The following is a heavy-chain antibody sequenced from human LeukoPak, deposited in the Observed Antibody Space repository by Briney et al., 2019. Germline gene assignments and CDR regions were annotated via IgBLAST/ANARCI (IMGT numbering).Heavy chain of an antibody. Sequence: SETLSLTCTVSGDSVNRSSYFWGWIRQPPGKGLEWIGSIYYSGNTYYNPSLNSRVTISVDTSKNQFSLRLSSVTAADTTVYYCAGQEASISTFDYWGQGTLVTVSS. CDR3: AGQEASISTFDY. CDR2: IYYSGNT. D-gene: IGHD6-13*01. J-gene: IGHJ4*02. CDR1: GDSVNRSSYF. V-gene: IGHV4-39*01.